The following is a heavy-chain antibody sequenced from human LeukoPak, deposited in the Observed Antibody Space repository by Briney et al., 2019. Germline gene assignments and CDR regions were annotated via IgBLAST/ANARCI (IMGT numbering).Heavy chain of an antibody. CDR3: ASNPSTEDY. J-gene: IGHJ4*02. CDR2: ISYDGSNK. V-gene: IGHV3-30-3*01. D-gene: IGHD1-26*01. CDR1: GFTFSSYA. Sequence: PGGSLRLSCAASGFTFSSYAMHWVRQAPGKGLEWVAVISYDGSNKYYAGSVKGRFTISRDNSKNTLYLQMNSLRAEDTAVYYCASNPSTEDYWGQGTLVTVSS.